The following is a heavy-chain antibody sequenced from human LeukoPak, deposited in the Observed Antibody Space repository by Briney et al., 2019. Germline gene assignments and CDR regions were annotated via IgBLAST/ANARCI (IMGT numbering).Heavy chain of an antibody. Sequence: ASVKVSCKASGYTFTSYDINWVRQATGQGLEWMGWMNPNSGNTGYAQKFQGRVTITRNTSISTGYMELSSLRSEDTAVYYCARGQWFTPYYYYYYMDVWGKGTTVTVSS. CDR1: GYTFTSYD. V-gene: IGHV1-8*03. D-gene: IGHD3-22*01. CDR3: ARGQWFTPYYYYYYMDV. J-gene: IGHJ6*03. CDR2: MNPNSGNT.